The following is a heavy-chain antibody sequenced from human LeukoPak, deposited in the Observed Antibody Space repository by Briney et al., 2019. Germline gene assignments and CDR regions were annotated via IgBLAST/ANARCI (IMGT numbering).Heavy chain of an antibody. J-gene: IGHJ3*02. CDR2: ISGSGGST. V-gene: IGHV3-23*01. Sequence: PGGSLRLSCAASGFTFSSYAMSWVRQAPGRGLEWVSAISGSGGSTYYADSVKGRFTISRDNSKNTLYLQMNSLRAEDTAVYYCAKDSKHTYYYDSSPDPFDIWGQGTMVTVSS. CDR1: GFTFSSYA. CDR3: AKDSKHTYYYDSSPDPFDI. D-gene: IGHD3-22*01.